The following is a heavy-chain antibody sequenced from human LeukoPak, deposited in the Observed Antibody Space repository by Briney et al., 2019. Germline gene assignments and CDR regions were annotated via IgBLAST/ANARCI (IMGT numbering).Heavy chain of an antibody. J-gene: IGHJ6*04. D-gene: IGHD2-2*01. Sequence: PGGSLRLSCAASGFTFSSYAMSWVRQAPGKGQEWVSAISGSGGSTYYADSAKGRFTISRDNSKNTLYLQMNSLRAEDTAVYYCAKDYIVVVPAAMGTDGMDVWGKGTTVTVSS. CDR1: GFTFSSYA. CDR2: ISGSGGST. CDR3: AKDYIVVVPAAMGTDGMDV. V-gene: IGHV3-23*01.